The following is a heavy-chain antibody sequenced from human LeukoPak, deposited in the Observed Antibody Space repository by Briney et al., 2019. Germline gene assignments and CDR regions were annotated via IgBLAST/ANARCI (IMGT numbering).Heavy chain of an antibody. D-gene: IGHD3-10*01. CDR1: GFTFSDYY. V-gene: IGHV3-74*01. CDR2: INSDGSST. J-gene: IGHJ4*02. CDR3: AREGDGSGSYPGYFDY. Sequence: TGGSLRLSCAASGFTFSDYYMSWIRQAPGKGLVWVSRINSDGSSTSYADSVKGRFTISRDNAKNTLYLQMNSLRAEDTAVYYCAREGDGSGSYPGYFDYWGQGTLVTVSS.